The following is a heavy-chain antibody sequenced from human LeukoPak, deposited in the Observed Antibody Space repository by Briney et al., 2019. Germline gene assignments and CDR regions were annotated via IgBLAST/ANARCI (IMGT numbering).Heavy chain of an antibody. V-gene: IGHV1-18*01. D-gene: IGHD5-18*01. J-gene: IGHJ3*02. CDR2: ISAYNGNT. Sequence: GASVKVSCKASGFTFTDYGIRWVRQAPGQGLEWVGWISAYNGNTNYAQKFQGRVTMTTDTSTSTAYMELRSLRSNDTAVYYCAIRDTAMDRRAFDIWGQGTTVTVSS. CDR1: GFTFTDYG. CDR3: AIRDTAMDRRAFDI.